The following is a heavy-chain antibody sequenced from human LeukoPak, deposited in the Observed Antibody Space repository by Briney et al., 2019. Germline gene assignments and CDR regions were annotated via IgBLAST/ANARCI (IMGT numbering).Heavy chain of an antibody. D-gene: IGHD1-26*01. CDR3: ARAPRGELPSYFDY. CDR2: IIPILGIA. CDR1: GGTFSSYA. Sequence: GSSVKVSCKASGGTFSSYAISWGRQAPGQGLEWMGRIIPILGIANYAQKFQGRVTITADKSTSTAYMELSSLRSEDTAVYYCARAPRGELPSYFDYWGQGTLVTVSS. V-gene: IGHV1-69*04. J-gene: IGHJ4*02.